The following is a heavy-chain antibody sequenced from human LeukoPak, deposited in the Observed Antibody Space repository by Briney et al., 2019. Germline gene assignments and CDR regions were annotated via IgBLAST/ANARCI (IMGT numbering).Heavy chain of an antibody. Sequence: GGSLRLSCAASRFIFSTYWMTWVRQAPGKGLEWVANINQDGSEKYYVDSVKGRFTISRDNAKNSLYLQMNSLRAEDTAVYYCAELGITMIGGVWGKGTTVTISS. CDR3: AELGITMIGGV. CDR2: INQDGSEK. J-gene: IGHJ6*04. CDR1: RFIFSTYW. D-gene: IGHD3-10*02. V-gene: IGHV3-7*01.